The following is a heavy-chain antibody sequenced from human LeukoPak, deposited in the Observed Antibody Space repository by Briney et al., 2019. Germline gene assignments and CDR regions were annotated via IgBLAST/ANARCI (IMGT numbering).Heavy chain of an antibody. CDR2: IYHSGST. J-gene: IGHJ4*02. D-gene: IGHD3-16*01. CDR3: ARDGGGLGTPPAGPSLDY. CDR1: GYSISSGFY. V-gene: IGHV4-38-2*02. Sequence: SQTLSLTCTVSGYSISSGFYWGWIRQPPGNGLEWIGSIYHSGSTHYNPSLKSRVTISIDTSQNQFSLKLSSVTAADTAVYYCARDGGGLGTPPAGPSLDYWGQGTLVTVSS.